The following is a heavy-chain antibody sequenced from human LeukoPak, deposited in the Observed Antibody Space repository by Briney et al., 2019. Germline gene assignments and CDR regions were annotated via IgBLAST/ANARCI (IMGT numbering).Heavy chain of an antibody. J-gene: IGHJ6*02. CDR3: ARLDFLKNYYYYGMDV. V-gene: IGHV4-59*01. Sequence: ETLSLTCTVSGGSISSYYWSWIRQPPGKGLEWIGYIYYSGSTNYNPSLKSRVTISVDTSKNQFSLKLSSVTAADTAVYYCARLDFLKNYYYYGMDVWGQGTTVTVSS. CDR2: IYYSGST. D-gene: IGHD2/OR15-2a*01. CDR1: GGSISSYY.